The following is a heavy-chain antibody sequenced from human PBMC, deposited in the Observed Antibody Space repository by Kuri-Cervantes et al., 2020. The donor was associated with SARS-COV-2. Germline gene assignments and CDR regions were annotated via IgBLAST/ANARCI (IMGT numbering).Heavy chain of an antibody. Sequence: ASVKVSCKASGYTFTGHYMHWVRQAPGQGLEWMGWINPNSGGTNYAQKFQGRVTMTRDTSISTAYMELSRLRSDDTAVYYCARDRGKAAYYYDSSGYFYWGQGTLVTVSS. D-gene: IGHD3-22*01. CDR2: INPNSGGT. J-gene: IGHJ4*02. CDR1: GYTFTGHY. CDR3: ARDRGKAAYYYDSSGYFY. V-gene: IGHV1-2*02.